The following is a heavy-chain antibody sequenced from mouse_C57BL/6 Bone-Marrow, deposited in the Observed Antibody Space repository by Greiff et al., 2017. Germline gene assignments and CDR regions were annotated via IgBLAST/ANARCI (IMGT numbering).Heavy chain of an antibody. D-gene: IGHD2-2*01. CDR2: IDPSDSET. CDR1: GYTFTSYW. J-gene: IGHJ4*01. V-gene: IGHV1-52*01. Sequence: QVQLQQPGAELVRSGSSVKLSCKASGYTFTSYWMHWVKQRPIQGLEWIGNIDPSDSETHYNQKFKDKATLTVDKSSSTAFMQLSSLTSEDSAVYYCARGLRLMDYWGQGTSVTVSS. CDR3: ARGLRLMDY.